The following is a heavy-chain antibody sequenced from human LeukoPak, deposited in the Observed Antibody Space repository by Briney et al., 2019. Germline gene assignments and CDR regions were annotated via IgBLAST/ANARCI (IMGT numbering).Heavy chain of an antibody. J-gene: IGHJ6*02. CDR1: GGSISSRSYY. V-gene: IGHV4-39*01. Sequence: PSETLSLTCTVSGGSISSRSYYWGWIRQPPGKGLEWIGSIYYSGSTYYNPSLKSRVTISVDTSKNQFSLKLSSVTAADTAVYYCAGNDYYYGMDVWGQGTTVTVSS. CDR3: AGNDYYYGMDV. CDR2: IYYSGST.